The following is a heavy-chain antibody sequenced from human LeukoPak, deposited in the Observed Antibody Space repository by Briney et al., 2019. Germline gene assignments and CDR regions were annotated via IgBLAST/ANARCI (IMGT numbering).Heavy chain of an antibody. CDR1: GFTFSSYA. CDR3: AKDGIPMATISYFDY. D-gene: IGHD5-24*01. CDR2: ISGSGGST. V-gene: IGHV3-23*01. Sequence: GGSLRLSCAASGFTFSSYAISWVRQAPGKGLEWVSAISGSGGSTYHADSVKGRFTISRDNSKNTLYLQMNSLRAEDTAVYYCAKDGIPMATISYFDYWGQGTLVTVSS. J-gene: IGHJ4*02.